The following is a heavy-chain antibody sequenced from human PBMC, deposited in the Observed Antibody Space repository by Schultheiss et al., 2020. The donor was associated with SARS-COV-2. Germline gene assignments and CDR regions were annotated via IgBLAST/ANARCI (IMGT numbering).Heavy chain of an antibody. Sequence: GGSLRLSCAASGFTFSSYEMNWVRQAPGKGLEWVSYISSSGSTIYYADSVKGRFTISRDNAKNSLYLQMNSLRAEDTAVYYCARDESGGLGDWFDPWGQGTLVTVSS. D-gene: IGHD2-15*01. V-gene: IGHV3-48*03. CDR2: ISSSGSTI. CDR3: ARDESGGLGDWFDP. CDR1: GFTFSSYE. J-gene: IGHJ5*02.